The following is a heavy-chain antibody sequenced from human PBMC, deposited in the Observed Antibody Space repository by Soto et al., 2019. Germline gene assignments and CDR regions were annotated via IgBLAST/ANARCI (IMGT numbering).Heavy chain of an antibody. J-gene: IGHJ5*02. CDR2: ISYDGSNK. Sequence: QVQLVESGGGVVQPGRSLRLSCAASGFTFSSYGMHWVRQAPGKGLEWVTAISYDGSNKHYADSVKGRFTISRDNSKNTMYLQMDRLRAEDTALYYCGGCGSYGSGSSWLLETWGQGTLVTVSS. CDR3: GGCGSYGSGSSWLLET. CDR1: GFTFSSYG. V-gene: IGHV3-30*03. D-gene: IGHD3-10*01.